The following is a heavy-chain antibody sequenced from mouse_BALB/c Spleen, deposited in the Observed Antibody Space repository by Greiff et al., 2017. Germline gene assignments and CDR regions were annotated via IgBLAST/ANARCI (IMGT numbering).Heavy chain of an antibody. Sequence: EVQLQQTGPELVKPGASVKISCKASGYSFTDYIMLWVKQSHGKSLEWIGNINPYYGSTSYNLKFKGKATLTVDKSSSTAYMQLNSLTSEDSAVYYCARKAMDYWGQGTSVTVSS. CDR1: GYSFTDYI. V-gene: IGHV1-39*01. CDR3: ARKAMDY. J-gene: IGHJ4*01. CDR2: INPYYGST.